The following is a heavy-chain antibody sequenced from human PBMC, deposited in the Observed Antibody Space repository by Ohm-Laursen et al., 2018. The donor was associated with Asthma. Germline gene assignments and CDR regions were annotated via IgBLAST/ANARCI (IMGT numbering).Heavy chain of an antibody. CDR2: INPSGGST. D-gene: IGHD4-17*01. CDR1: GYSVTSYA. V-gene: IGHV1-46*01. Sequence: SVKVSCKVSGYSVTSYAFSWVRQAPGQGLEWMGIINPSGGSTSYAQKFQGRVTMTRDTSTSTVYMELSSLRSEDTAVYYCARENGDCFDYWGQGTLVTVSS. CDR3: ARENGDCFDY. J-gene: IGHJ4*02.